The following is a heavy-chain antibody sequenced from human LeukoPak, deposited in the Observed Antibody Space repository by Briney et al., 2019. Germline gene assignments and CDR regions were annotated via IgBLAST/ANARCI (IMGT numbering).Heavy chain of an antibody. CDR1: GGSISSYY. D-gene: IGHD6-19*01. Sequence: PSETLSLTCTVSGGSISSYYWSWIRQPLGKGLEWIGYIYYSGSTNYNPSLKSRVIISVDTSKNQFSLKLNSVTAAVTAVYYCARAFIRAAGPFDYWGQGTLVTVSS. V-gene: IGHV4-59*01. CDR3: ARAFIRAAGPFDY. CDR2: IYYSGST. J-gene: IGHJ4*02.